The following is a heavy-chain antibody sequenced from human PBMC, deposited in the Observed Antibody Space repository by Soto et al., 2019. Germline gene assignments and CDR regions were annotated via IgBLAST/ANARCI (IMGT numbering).Heavy chain of an antibody. CDR1: AGSISNYY. D-gene: IGHD2-2*01. CDR3: ASARRIVVVPAAMRKDYYYYYGMDV. CDR2: SYTSGTT. V-gene: IGHV4-4*07. J-gene: IGHJ6*02. Sequence: PSETLSLTCTVSAGSISNYYWSWNLQPAENGLEWFGRSYTSGTTNYNPSLKSRVTMSVDTSKNQFSLKLSSVTAADTAVYYCASARRIVVVPAAMRKDYYYYYGMDVWGQGTTVTVSS.